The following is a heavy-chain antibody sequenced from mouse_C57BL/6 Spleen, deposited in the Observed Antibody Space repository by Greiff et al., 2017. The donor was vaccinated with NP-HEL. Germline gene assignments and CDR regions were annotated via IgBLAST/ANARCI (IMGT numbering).Heavy chain of an antibody. Sequence: QVQLQQPGAELVMPGASVKLSCKASGYTFTSYWMHWVKQRPGQGLEWIGEIDPSDSYTNYNQKFKGKSTLTVDKSSSTAYMQLSSLTSEDSAVYYCATRQLSFDDWGKGTTLTVSS. V-gene: IGHV1-69*01. J-gene: IGHJ2*01. CDR2: IDPSDSYT. CDR3: ATRQLSFDD. CDR1: GYTFTSYW. D-gene: IGHD3-2*02.